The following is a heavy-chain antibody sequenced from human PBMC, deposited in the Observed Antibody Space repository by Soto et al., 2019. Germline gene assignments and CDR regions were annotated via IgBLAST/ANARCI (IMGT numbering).Heavy chain of an antibody. D-gene: IGHD3-22*01. CDR3: ARQDYDRPY. CDR1: GGSITSNSYY. J-gene: IGHJ4*02. Sequence: ASETLSLTCTVSGGSITSNSYYWGWIRQPPGKGLEWVGSIYNSGTAYYNPSLKSRVTISVDTSNNQFSLELRSVTAADTALYYCARQDYDRPYWGLGTLVTVSS. V-gene: IGHV4-39*01. CDR2: IYNSGTA.